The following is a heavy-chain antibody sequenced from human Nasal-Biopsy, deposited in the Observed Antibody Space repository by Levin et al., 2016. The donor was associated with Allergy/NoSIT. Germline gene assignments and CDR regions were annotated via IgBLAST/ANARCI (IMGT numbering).Heavy chain of an antibody. D-gene: IGHD3-22*01. CDR1: DGSVSSGTYF. Sequence: SETLSLTCTVSDGSVSSGTYFSTWIRQPPGKGLEWIGTISDSGSAYYMPSLKSRVTISADTSKNQFSLRVNSVTAADTATYYCASERIRAYYDSSGYVAFDIWGQGTLVTVSS. J-gene: IGHJ3*02. CDR3: ASERIRAYYDSSGYVAFDI. V-gene: IGHV4-39*01. CDR2: ISDSGSA.